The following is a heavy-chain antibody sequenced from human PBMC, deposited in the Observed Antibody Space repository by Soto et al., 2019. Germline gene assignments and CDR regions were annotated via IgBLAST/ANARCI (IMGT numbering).Heavy chain of an antibody. D-gene: IGHD2-15*01. CDR2: IGTAGDT. V-gene: IGHV3-13*01. CDR3: ARGQEVGAHFFDS. CDR1: GFTFSGFD. J-gene: IGHJ4*02. Sequence: GSLRLSCEASGFTFSGFDMHWVRQPTGKGLEWVSTIGTAGDTYYAVSVKGRFTISRDNAKNSLSLQMNSLRAGDTAVYFCARGQEVGAHFFDSWGQGTQVTVSS.